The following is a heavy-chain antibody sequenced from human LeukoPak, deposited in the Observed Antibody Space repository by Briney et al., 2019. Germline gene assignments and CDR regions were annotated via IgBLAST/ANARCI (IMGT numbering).Heavy chain of an antibody. D-gene: IGHD3-10*01. J-gene: IGHJ4*02. Sequence: SVKVSCKASGGTFSSYAISWVRQPPGQGLEWMGRIIPILGIANYAQKFQGRVTITADKSTSTAYMELSSLRSEDTAVYYCARESARRYGSGSYYGYWGQGTLVTVSS. CDR3: ARESARRYGSGSYYGY. CDR2: IIPILGIA. CDR1: GGTFSSYA. V-gene: IGHV1-69*04.